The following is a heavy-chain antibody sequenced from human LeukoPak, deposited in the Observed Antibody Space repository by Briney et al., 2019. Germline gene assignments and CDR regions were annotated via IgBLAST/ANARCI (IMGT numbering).Heavy chain of an antibody. CDR3: ARRGSGWDYYYYYYMDV. V-gene: IGHV1-69*06. CDR1: GGTFSSYA. D-gene: IGHD6-19*01. Sequence: SVKVSCKASGGTFSSYAISWVRQAPGQGLEWMGGIIPIFGTANYAQKFQGRVTITADKSTSTAYMELSSLRSEDTAVYYCARRGSGWDYYYYYYMDVWGKGTTVTISS. CDR2: IIPIFGTA. J-gene: IGHJ6*03.